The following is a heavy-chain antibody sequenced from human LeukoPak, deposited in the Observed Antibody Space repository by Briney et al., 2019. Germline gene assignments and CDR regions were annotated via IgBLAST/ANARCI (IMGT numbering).Heavy chain of an antibody. CDR3: AREGAAAGSYYFDY. J-gene: IGHJ4*02. CDR2: ITTNDGNT. V-gene: IGHV3-23*01. Sequence: PGGSLRLSCAASGFTFSSYTMSWVRQAPGKGLEWVSTITTNDGNTYYADSVKGRFTISRDNSKNTLYLQMNSLRAEDTAVYYCAREGAAAGSYYFDYWGQGTLVTVSS. CDR1: GFTFSSYT. D-gene: IGHD6-13*01.